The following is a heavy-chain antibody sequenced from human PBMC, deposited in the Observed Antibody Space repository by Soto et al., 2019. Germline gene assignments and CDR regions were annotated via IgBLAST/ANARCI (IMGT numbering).Heavy chain of an antibody. CDR1: GYTLTDYY. J-gene: IGHJ6*02. Sequence: QVQVVQSGPEVKKPGASVKVSCKASGYTLTDYYMHWVRQAPEKGLKWLGWINPNNGGTKSAQKFQDRVTMISDTSISTAYLELSRLTSDDTAVYYCARAGVAASGSGEYAMDVWGQGTTVIVSS. CDR3: ARAGVAASGSGEYAMDV. V-gene: IGHV1-2*02. CDR2: INPNNGGT. D-gene: IGHD6-13*01.